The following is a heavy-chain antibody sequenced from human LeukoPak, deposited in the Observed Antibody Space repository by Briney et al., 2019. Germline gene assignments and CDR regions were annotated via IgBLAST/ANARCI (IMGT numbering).Heavy chain of an antibody. Sequence: PSETLSLTCTVSGGSISSYYWSWIRQPAGKGLEWIGRIYTSGSTNYNPSLKSRVTMSVDTSKNQFSLKLSSVTAADTAVYYCASRSIAAAGAWYFDYWGQGTLVTVSS. J-gene: IGHJ4*02. CDR2: IYTSGST. D-gene: IGHD6-13*01. V-gene: IGHV4-4*07. CDR1: GGSISSYY. CDR3: ASRSIAAAGAWYFDY.